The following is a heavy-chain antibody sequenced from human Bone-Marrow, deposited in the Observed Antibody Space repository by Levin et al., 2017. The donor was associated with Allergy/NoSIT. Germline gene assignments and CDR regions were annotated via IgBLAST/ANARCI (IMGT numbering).Heavy chain of an antibody. D-gene: IGHD5-18*01. CDR3: ARGNPPHTDPNWFDP. CDR2: INPNSGGT. V-gene: IGHV1-2*02. CDR1: GYTFTGYY. Sequence: GESLKISCKASGYTFTGYYMHWVRQAPGQGLEWMGWINPNSGGTNYAQKFQGRVTMTRDTSISTAYMELSRLRSDDTAVYYCARGNPPHTDPNWFDPWGQGTLVTVSS. J-gene: IGHJ5*02.